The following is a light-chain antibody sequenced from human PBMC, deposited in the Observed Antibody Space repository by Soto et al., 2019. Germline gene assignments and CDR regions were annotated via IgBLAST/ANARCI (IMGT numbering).Light chain of an antibody. V-gene: IGKV3-20*01. CDR1: QSVSSTY. J-gene: IGKJ2*01. CDR3: QQYGSSPPYT. Sequence: EIVLTQSPGTLSLSPGERATLSCRASQSVSSTYLAWYQQKPGQASRLLLYGASSRATGIPDRFSGSGSGTGFTLTISRLEPEDFAVDYCQQYGSSPPYTFGQGTKLEIK. CDR2: GAS.